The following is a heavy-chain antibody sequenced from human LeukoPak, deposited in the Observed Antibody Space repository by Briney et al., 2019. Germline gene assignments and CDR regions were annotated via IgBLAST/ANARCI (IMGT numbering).Heavy chain of an antibody. J-gene: IGHJ3*01. Sequence: SETLSLTCTVSGGSISSRSYYWGCIRQPPGKGLEWIGTIYYSGSTYYNPSLKSRVTISLDTSKNHFSLKLTSVTAADTAMYYCAHLSGTYDAFDVWGQGSMVTVSS. D-gene: IGHD1-26*01. CDR2: IYYSGST. CDR3: AHLSGTYDAFDV. CDR1: GGSISSRSYY. V-gene: IGHV4-39*07.